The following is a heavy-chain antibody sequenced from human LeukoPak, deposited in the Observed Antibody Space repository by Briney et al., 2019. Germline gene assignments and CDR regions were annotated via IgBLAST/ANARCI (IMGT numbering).Heavy chain of an antibody. CDR3: ASDSSGYFGP. Sequence: PGGSLRLSCAASGFTFSDYYMNWIRQTPGKGLEWLSYISSSGDTMYYADSVKGRFTISRDNAKNSVYLQTDSLRAEDTAVYYCASDSSGYFGPWGQGTLVTVSS. D-gene: IGHD3-22*01. CDR2: ISSSGDTM. V-gene: IGHV3-11*01. J-gene: IGHJ5*02. CDR1: GFTFSDYY.